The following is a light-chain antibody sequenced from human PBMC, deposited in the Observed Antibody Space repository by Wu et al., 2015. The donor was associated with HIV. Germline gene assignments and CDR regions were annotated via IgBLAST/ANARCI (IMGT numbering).Light chain of an antibody. Sequence: EIVLTQSPGTLSLSPGERATLSCRASQSVSSSYLAWYQQKPGQAPSLLIYGASSRATSIPDRFSGSGSGTDFTLTISRLEPDDFAVYYCQQYGSSPQTFGQGTKLEIK. CDR1: QSVSSSY. J-gene: IGKJ2*01. CDR2: GAS. CDR3: QQYGSSPQT. V-gene: IGKV3-20*01.